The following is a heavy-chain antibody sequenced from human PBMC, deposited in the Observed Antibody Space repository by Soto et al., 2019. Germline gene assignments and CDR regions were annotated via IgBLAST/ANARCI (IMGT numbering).Heavy chain of an antibody. CDR2: IIPILGIA. V-gene: IGHV1-69*04. CDR1: GGTFSNYT. CDR3: ARDEHCTNGVCFVMDV. Sequence: GASVKVSCTASGGTFSNYTISWVRQAPGQGLEWMGRIIPILGIANYAQKFQGRVTITADKSTSTAYMELSSLRSEDTAVYYCARDEHCTNGVCFVMDVWGQGTTVTVSS. J-gene: IGHJ6*02. D-gene: IGHD2-8*01.